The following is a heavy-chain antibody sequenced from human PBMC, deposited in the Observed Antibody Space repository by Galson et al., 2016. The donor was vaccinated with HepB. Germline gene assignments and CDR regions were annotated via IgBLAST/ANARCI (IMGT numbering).Heavy chain of an antibody. Sequence: SLRLSCAASGFTFRDFPMVWVRQAPGQGLEWVSSISSDGGYTYYADSLKGRLSISRDNAKNSLFLQMNSLRAEDTAMYYCARNMYGAATNYIGDVFDIWGQGTMVTVSS. CDR3: ARNMYGAATNYIGDVFDI. D-gene: IGHD3-10*01. J-gene: IGHJ3*02. CDR2: ISSDGGYT. V-gene: IGHV3-21*04. CDR1: GFTFRDFP.